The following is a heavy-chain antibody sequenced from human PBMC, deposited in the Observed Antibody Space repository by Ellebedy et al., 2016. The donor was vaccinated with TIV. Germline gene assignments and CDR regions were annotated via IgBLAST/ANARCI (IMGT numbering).Heavy chain of an antibody. CDR1: GYTFTSYY. CDR2: INPSGGST. CDR3: AAYMPWYFDL. J-gene: IGHJ2*01. D-gene: IGHD3-16*01. Sequence: ASVKVSCKASGYTFTSYYMHWVRQAPGQGLEWMGIINPSGGSTSYAQKFQGRVTMTEDTSTDTAYMELSSLRSEDTAVYYCAAYMPWYFDLWGRGTLVTVSS. V-gene: IGHV1-46*01.